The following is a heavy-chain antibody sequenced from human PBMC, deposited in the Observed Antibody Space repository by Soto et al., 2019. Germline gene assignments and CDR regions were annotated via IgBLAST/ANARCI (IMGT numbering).Heavy chain of an antibody. J-gene: IGHJ6*02. V-gene: IGHV1-69*13. CDR1: GGTFSSYA. D-gene: IGHD3-9*01. Sequence: ASVKVSCKASGGTFSSYAISWVRQAPGQGLEWMGGIIPIFGTANYAQKFQGRVTMTADESTNTAYMELSSLRSEDTAVYYCARDPGRYFDWTPNYYGMDVWGQGTTVTVSS. CDR2: IIPIFGTA. CDR3: ARDPGRYFDWTPNYYGMDV.